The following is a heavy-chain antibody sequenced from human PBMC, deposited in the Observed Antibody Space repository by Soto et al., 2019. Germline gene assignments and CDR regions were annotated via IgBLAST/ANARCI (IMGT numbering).Heavy chain of an antibody. Sequence: SETLSLTCTVSGGSISSSGYYLGWIRQPPGKGLEWIGSIYYSGSTYYNPALKSRVTIYVDTSKNQFSLTLSSVTAADTALYYCARAADSNSWNNGFHYWGPGTLVTVSS. J-gene: IGHJ4*02. V-gene: IGHV4-39*01. D-gene: IGHD6-13*01. CDR3: ARAADSNSWNNGFHY. CDR1: GGSISSSGYY. CDR2: IYYSGST.